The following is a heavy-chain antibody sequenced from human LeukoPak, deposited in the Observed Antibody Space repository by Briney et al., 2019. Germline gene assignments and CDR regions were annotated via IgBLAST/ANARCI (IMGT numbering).Heavy chain of an antibody. Sequence: QSGGSLRLSCAASGFTFSNYWMHWVRQAPGKGPVRVSRIKSDGSSTRFADSVQGRFTISRDNGKNTLYLQMNSLRAEDTAVYYCARGGETSNWYPGYFDYWGQGALVTVSS. D-gene: IGHD6-13*01. CDR1: GFTFSNYW. J-gene: IGHJ4*02. CDR2: IKSDGSST. CDR3: ARGGETSNWYPGYFDY. V-gene: IGHV3-74*01.